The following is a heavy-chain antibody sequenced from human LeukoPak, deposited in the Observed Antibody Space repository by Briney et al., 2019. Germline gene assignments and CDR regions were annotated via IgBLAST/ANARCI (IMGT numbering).Heavy chain of an antibody. CDR3: ASKIAPLDAFDI. CDR2: MNPNSGNT. V-gene: IGHV1-8*03. Sequence: ASVKVSCKASGYTFTSYGINWVRQATGQGLEWMGWMNPNSGNTGYAQKFQGRVTITRNTSISTAYMELSSLRSEDTAVYYCASKIAPLDAFDIWGQGTMVTVSS. J-gene: IGHJ3*02. D-gene: IGHD6-13*01. CDR1: GYTFTSYG.